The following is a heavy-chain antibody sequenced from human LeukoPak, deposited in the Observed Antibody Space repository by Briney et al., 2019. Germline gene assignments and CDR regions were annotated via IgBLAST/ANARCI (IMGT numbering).Heavy chain of an antibody. CDR2: ISTSSTYI. J-gene: IGHJ4*02. D-gene: IGHD2/OR15-2a*01. CDR3: AGDDNTGFDY. V-gene: IGHV3-21*01. Sequence: GGSLRLSCAASGFTFSSYSMNWVRQAPGKGLEWVSSISTSSTYIYYADSVKGRFTISRDNAKNSLYLQMNSLRAEDTAVYYCAGDDNTGFDYWGQGTLVTVPS. CDR1: GFTFSSYS.